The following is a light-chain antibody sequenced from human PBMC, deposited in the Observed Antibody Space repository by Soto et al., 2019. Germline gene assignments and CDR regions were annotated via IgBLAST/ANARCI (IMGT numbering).Light chain of an antibody. J-gene: IGKJ1*01. CDR3: QQYNSWWT. Sequence: DIQMTQSPSTLSGSVGDRVTITCRASQSISSWLAWYQQKPGKAPKLLIYKASSLESGVPSRFSGSGSGTEFTLTISSLQPDDFATYYCQQYNSWWTFGQGTKVEIK. V-gene: IGKV1-5*03. CDR1: QSISSW. CDR2: KAS.